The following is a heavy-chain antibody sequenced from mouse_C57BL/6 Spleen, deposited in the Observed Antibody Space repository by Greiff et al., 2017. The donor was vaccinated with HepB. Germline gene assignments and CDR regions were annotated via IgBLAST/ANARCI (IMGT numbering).Heavy chain of an antibody. CDR2: ISSGSSTI. CDR1: GFTFSDYG. D-gene: IGHD1-1*01. Sequence: EVKLMESGGGLVKPGGSLKLSCAASGFTFSDYGMHWVRQAPEKGLEWVAYISSGSSTIYYADTVKGRFTISRDNAKNTLFLQMTSLRSEDTAMYYCARGPTVVADYFDYWGQGTTLTVSS. J-gene: IGHJ2*01. CDR3: ARGPTVVADYFDY. V-gene: IGHV5-17*01.